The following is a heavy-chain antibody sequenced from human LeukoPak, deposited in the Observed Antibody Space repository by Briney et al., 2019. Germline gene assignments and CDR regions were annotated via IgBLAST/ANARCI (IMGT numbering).Heavy chain of an antibody. CDR1: GGSISSYY. CDR2: IYTSGST. J-gene: IGHJ5*02. Sequence: SETLSLTCTVSGGSISSYYWSWIRQPAGKGLEWIGRIYTSGSTNYNPSLKNRVTMSVDTSKNQFSLKLSSVTAADTAVYYCARALLGYCSSTSCPYWFDPWGQGTLVTVSS. D-gene: IGHD2-2*01. V-gene: IGHV4-4*07. CDR3: ARALLGYCSSTSCPYWFDP.